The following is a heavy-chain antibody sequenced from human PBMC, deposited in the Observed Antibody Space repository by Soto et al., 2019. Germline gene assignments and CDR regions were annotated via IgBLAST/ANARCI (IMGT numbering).Heavy chain of an antibody. J-gene: IGHJ4*02. Sequence: AETLSLTCTVSNDSIRSSSYYWGWIRQPPGKGLEWIGSIYYSGSTYYNPSLKSRVTISVDTSKNQFSLKLSSVTAADTAVYYCARLKYGGWYFDYWGQGTLVTVSS. V-gene: IGHV4-39*01. CDR3: ARLKYGGWYFDY. D-gene: IGHD6-19*01. CDR2: IYYSGST. CDR1: NDSIRSSSYY.